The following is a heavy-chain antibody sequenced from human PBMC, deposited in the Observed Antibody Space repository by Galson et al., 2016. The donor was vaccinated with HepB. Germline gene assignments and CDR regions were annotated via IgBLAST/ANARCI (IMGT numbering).Heavy chain of an antibody. D-gene: IGHD3-22*01. J-gene: IGHJ4*02. V-gene: IGHV4-28*01. Sequence: SETLSLTCTVSGYSIGSSDWWGWIRQPPGKGLEWIGYIYYSGHTYYDPSLKSRVSMSVDTSKNQFSLNLSSVTAVDTAVYYCAKKPDSLYYFDLWGLGTLVTVSS. CDR2: IYYSGHT. CDR1: GYSIGSSDW. CDR3: AKKPDSLYYFDL.